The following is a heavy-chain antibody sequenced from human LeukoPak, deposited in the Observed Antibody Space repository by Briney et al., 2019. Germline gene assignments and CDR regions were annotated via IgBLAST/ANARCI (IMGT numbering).Heavy chain of an antibody. CDR1: GFTVSSNY. D-gene: IGHD6-13*01. J-gene: IGHJ6*02. V-gene: IGHV3-53*01. CDR2: IYSGGST. Sequence: GGSLRLSCAASGFTVSSNYMSWVRQAPGKGLEWVSVIYSGGSTYYADSVKGRFTISRDNSKNTLYLQMNSLRAEDTAVYYCARDGGAAAGRGMDVWGQGTTVIVSS. CDR3: ARDGGAAAGRGMDV.